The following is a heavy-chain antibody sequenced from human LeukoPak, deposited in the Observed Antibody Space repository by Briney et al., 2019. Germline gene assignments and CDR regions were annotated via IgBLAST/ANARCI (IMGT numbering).Heavy chain of an antibody. CDR2: IYHSGNT. CDR1: GASMSSNY. Sequence: SETLSPTCNVSGASMSSNYWSWIRQPPGKGLEWIGYIYHSGNTNYSPSLESRVTMSVDESKNQFSLRVHFVSAADTAVYYCASTRRAAVAGRFDSWGQGTLVTVSS. CDR3: ASTRRAAVAGRFDS. J-gene: IGHJ4*02. D-gene: IGHD6-19*01. V-gene: IGHV4-4*09.